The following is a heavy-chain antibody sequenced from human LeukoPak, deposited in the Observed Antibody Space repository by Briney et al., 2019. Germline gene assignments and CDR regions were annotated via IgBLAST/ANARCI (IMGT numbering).Heavy chain of an antibody. Sequence: ASVKVSCKASGYTFTSYDINWVRQATGQGLEWMGWMNPNSGNTGYAQKFQGRVTITRNTSVSTAYMELSSLRSEDTAVYYCVRSGTYYQGIDYWGQGTLVTVSS. CDR3: VRSGTYYQGIDY. CDR2: MNPNSGNT. D-gene: IGHD3-10*01. V-gene: IGHV1-8*03. CDR1: GYTFTSYD. J-gene: IGHJ4*02.